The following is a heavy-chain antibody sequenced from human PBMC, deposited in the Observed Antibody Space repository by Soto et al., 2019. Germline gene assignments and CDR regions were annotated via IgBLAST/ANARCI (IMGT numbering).Heavy chain of an antibody. CDR2: INPNGGST. CDR1: GYTFTTYY. CDR3: ARAGYCSGGTCFHGNCDY. J-gene: IGHJ4*02. Sequence: QVQLVQSGAEVKRPGASVKVSCKASGYTFTTYYMHWVRQAPGQGLEWLGIINPNGGSTTYAQKFHGRVTMTRDTSTSTVYLELSRLRAEDTAVYYCARAGYCSGGTCFHGNCDYWGQGTLVTVSA. D-gene: IGHD2-15*01. V-gene: IGHV1-46*01.